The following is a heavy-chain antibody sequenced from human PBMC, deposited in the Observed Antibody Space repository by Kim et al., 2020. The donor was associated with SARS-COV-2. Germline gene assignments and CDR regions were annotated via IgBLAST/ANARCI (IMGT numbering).Heavy chain of an antibody. CDR3: AKATGILMTGKYY. J-gene: IGHJ4*02. V-gene: IGHV3-30*18. CDR1: GFTFSNYG. D-gene: IGHD6-19*01. CDR2: ISYDGNDK. Sequence: GGSLRLSCAASGFTFSNYGMHWVRQAPGKGLEWVAVISYDGNDKYYADSVKGRFTISRDNSNNTLYLQMHSLRAEDTAVYYCAKATGILMTGKYYWGQG.